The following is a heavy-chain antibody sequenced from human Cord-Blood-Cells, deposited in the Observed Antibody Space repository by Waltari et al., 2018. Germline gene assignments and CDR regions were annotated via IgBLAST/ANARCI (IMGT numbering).Heavy chain of an antibody. D-gene: IGHD7-27*01. V-gene: IGHV1-46*01. CDR3: AGEPNWGYVDY. Sequence: QVQLVQSGAEVKKPGASVKVSCKASGYTFTSYYMHWVRQAPGQGLEWMGIINPSGGSTSYAQKFQGRVTMTRDTSTSTVYMELSSLRSEDTAVYYCAGEPNWGYVDYWGQGTLVTVSS. CDR2: INPSGGST. CDR1: GYTFTSYY. J-gene: IGHJ4*02.